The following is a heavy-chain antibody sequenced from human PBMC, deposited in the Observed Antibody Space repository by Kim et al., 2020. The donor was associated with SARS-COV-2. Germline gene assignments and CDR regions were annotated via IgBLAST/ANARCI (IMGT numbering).Heavy chain of an antibody. Sequence: KYIVDSVKGRFTHSGANAKNSLYLQMNSLRAEDTAVYYCARGRKSSSSYWGQGTLVTVSS. D-gene: IGHD6-13*01. V-gene: IGHV3-7*04. J-gene: IGHJ4*02. CDR3: ARGRKSSSSY. CDR2: K.